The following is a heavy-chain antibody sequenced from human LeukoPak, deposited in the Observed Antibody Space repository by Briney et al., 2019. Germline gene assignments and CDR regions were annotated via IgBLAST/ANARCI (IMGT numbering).Heavy chain of an antibody. CDR1: GFTFSSYA. CDR3: ARDTLYSGSYLDY. J-gene: IGHJ4*02. CDR2: ISYDGSNK. Sequence: GGSLRLSCAASGFTFSSYAMHWVRQAPGKGLEWVAVISYDGSNKYYADSVKGQFTISRDNSKNTLYLQMNSLRAEDTAVYYCARDTLYSGSYLDYWGQGTLVTVSS. V-gene: IGHV3-30*04. D-gene: IGHD1-26*01.